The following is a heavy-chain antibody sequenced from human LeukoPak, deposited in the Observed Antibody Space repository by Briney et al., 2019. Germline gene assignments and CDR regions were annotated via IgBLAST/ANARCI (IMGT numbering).Heavy chain of an antibody. D-gene: IGHD1-14*01. J-gene: IGHJ3*02. CDR1: GGSISSYY. Sequence: SETLSLTCTVSGGSISSYYWSWIRQPPGKGLEWIGYIYYSGSTNYNPSLKSRVTISVDTSKNQFSLKLSSVTAADTAVYYCARAGTEDAFDIWGQGTMVTVSS. V-gene: IGHV4-59*01. CDR2: IYYSGST. CDR3: ARAGTEDAFDI.